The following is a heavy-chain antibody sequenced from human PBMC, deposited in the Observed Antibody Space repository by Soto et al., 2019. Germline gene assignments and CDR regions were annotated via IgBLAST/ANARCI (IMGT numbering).Heavy chain of an antibody. J-gene: IGHJ4*02. CDR1: GVSISSGGYS. V-gene: IGHV4-30-2*01. CDR3: ARRMTTVTTFDY. Sequence: QLQPQESGSGLVKPSQTLSLTCAVSGVSISSGGYSWSWIRQPPGKGLEWIGYIYHSGSTYYNPSLKSRVAISVHRSKNQISLKLSSVTAADTAVYYCARRMTTVTTFDYWGQGTLVTVSS. D-gene: IGHD4-17*01. CDR2: IYHSGST.